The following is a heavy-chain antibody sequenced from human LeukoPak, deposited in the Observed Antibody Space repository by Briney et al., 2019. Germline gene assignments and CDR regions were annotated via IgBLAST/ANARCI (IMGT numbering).Heavy chain of an antibody. CDR3: ARGLTGTRPYYFGY. CDR1: GYTFTSYG. V-gene: IGHV1-18*01. CDR2: ISVYNGNT. Sequence: ASVKVSCKASGYTFTSYGISWVRQAPGQGLEWMGGISVYNGNTYYSQKFQDRVTMTTDTSTSTAYMELRSLRSDDTAVYYCARGLTGTRPYYFGYWGQGTLVTVSS. J-gene: IGHJ4*02. D-gene: IGHD1-20*01.